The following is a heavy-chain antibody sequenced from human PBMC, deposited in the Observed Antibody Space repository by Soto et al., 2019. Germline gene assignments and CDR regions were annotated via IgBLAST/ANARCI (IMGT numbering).Heavy chain of an antibody. J-gene: IGHJ3*01. CDR2: IDPSDSYT. Sequence: RVESLKISCKGSGYSFTSYWISWVRQMPGKGLEWMGRIDPSDSYTNYSPSFQGHVTISADKSISTAYLQWSSLKASDTAVYYCARDQLYYNDISGRHLNAFDVWGQGTMVTVSS. CDR1: GYSFTSYW. CDR3: ARDQLYYNDISGRHLNAFDV. V-gene: IGHV5-10-1*01. D-gene: IGHD3-22*01.